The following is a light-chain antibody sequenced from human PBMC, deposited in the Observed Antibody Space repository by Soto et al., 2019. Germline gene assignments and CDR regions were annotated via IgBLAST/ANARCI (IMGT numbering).Light chain of an antibody. CDR3: GTWDSSLSAL. J-gene: IGLJ2*01. Sequence: QSVLTQPPSVSAAARQKVTISCSGSSSNIGNNYVSWYQQLPGTAPKLRIYDNNKRPSGIPDRFSGSKSGTSATLGITGLQTGDEADYYCGTWDSSLSALFGGGTQLTVL. V-gene: IGLV1-51*01. CDR1: SSNIGNNY. CDR2: DNN.